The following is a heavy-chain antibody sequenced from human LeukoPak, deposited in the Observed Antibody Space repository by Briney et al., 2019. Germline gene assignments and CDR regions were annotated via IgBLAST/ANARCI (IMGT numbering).Heavy chain of an antibody. J-gene: IGHJ3*02. V-gene: IGHV4-4*07. CDR1: GGSISSYY. D-gene: IGHD6-13*01. Sequence: SETLSLTCTVSGGSISSYYWSWIRQPAGEGLEWIGRIYTSGSTNYNPSLKSRVTMSVDTSKNQFSLKLSSVTAADTAVYYCARADQTAAGLPDAFDIWGQGTMVTVSS. CDR3: ARADQTAAGLPDAFDI. CDR2: IYTSGST.